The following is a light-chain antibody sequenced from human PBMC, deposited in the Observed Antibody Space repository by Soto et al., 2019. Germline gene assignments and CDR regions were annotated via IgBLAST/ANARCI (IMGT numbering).Light chain of an antibody. CDR2: AAS. CDR1: QSVSVNS. V-gene: IGKV3-20*01. Sequence: EDVLTQSPATLSLSPGEGATLSCRASQSVSVNSLAWYQQKGSQAPRLLIYAASTRATGVPDRFSGTGSGTDFALTISRLETDDSAVYYCQQYGGSPFTFGPGTRWIS. J-gene: IGKJ3*01. CDR3: QQYGGSPFT.